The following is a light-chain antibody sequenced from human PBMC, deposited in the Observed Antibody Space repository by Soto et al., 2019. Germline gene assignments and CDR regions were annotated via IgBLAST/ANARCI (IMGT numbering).Light chain of an antibody. CDR2: EVS. Sequence: SVLTQPASVSGSPGQSITISCTGTSSDVGGYNYVSWYQQHPGKAPKLMIYEVSNRPSGVSNRFSGSKSGNTASLTISGLQAEDEADYYCSSYTSSHYVFGTGTKVTVL. V-gene: IGLV2-14*01. CDR1: SSDVGGYNY. J-gene: IGLJ1*01. CDR3: SSYTSSHYV.